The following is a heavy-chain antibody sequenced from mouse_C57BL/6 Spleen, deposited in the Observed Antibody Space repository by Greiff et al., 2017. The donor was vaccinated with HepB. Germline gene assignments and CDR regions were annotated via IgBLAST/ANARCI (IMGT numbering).Heavy chain of an antibody. D-gene: IGHD1-1*01. Sequence: EVHLVESGGGLVKPGGSLKLSCAASGFTFSDYGMHWVRQAPEKGLEWVAYISSGSSTIYYADTVKGRFTISRDNAKNTLFLQMTSLRSEDTAMYYCARCYYGSSYRWFAYWGQGTLVTVSA. J-gene: IGHJ3*01. V-gene: IGHV5-17*01. CDR2: ISSGSSTI. CDR3: ARCYYGSSYRWFAY. CDR1: GFTFSDYG.